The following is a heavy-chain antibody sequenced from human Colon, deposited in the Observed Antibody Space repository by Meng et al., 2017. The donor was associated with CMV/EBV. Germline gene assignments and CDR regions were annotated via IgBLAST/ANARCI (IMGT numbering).Heavy chain of an antibody. D-gene: IGHD3-3*01. Sequence: GESLKISCAASEFTLNDSDMNWVYEPPGKRLEWVSGVHSIGTRAQYADSVKGRFTISRDNAKNSLYLQMNSLRAEDTAVYYCARYEVLRLMDVWGQGTTVTVSS. J-gene: IGHJ6*02. CDR1: EFTLNDSD. CDR3: ARYEVLRLMDV. CDR2: VHSIGTRA. V-gene: IGHV3-35*01.